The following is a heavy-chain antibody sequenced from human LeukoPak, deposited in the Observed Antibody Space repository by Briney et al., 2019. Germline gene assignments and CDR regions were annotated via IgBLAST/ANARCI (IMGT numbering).Heavy chain of an antibody. CDR1: GGSISSYY. D-gene: IGHD2-2*01. V-gene: IGHV4-4*07. J-gene: IGHJ4*02. CDR3: AREPRHYCSSTSCYFY. Sequence: PSETLSLTCTVSGGSISSYYWSWIRQPAGEGLEWIGHIYSTGSTNYNPSLKSRVTLSVDTSKNQFSLKLSSVTAADTAVYYCAREPRHYCSSTSCYFYWGQGTLVTVSS. CDR2: IYSTGST.